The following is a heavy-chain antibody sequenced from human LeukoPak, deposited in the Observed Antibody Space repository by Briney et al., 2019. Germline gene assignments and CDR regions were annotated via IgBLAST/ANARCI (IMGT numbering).Heavy chain of an antibody. J-gene: IGHJ4*02. V-gene: IGHV3-23*01. Sequence: GGSLRLSCAASGFTFSSYAMSWVRQAPGKGLEWVSAISGSGTNTYYADSVKGRFTISRDNSKNTLYLQMNSLRAEDTAVYYCAKGDYYDSSQDYWGQGTLVTVSS. CDR2: ISGSGTNT. CDR3: AKGDYYDSSQDY. CDR1: GFTFSSYA. D-gene: IGHD3-22*01.